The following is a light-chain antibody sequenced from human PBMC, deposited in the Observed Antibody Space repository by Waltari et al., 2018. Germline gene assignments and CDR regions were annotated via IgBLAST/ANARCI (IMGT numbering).Light chain of an antibody. V-gene: IGKV3-15*01. CDR3: QQYNNWPLT. CDR2: DTS. J-gene: IGKJ1*01. Sequence: EVVMTQSPATLSVSPGERVTLSCRAIQSVTTNLAWYQQKPGQAPRLLIYDTSTRAPGFPARFSGSGSETEFTLIISSLQSEDFAVYYCQQYNNWPLTFGQGTRVEIK. CDR1: QSVTTN.